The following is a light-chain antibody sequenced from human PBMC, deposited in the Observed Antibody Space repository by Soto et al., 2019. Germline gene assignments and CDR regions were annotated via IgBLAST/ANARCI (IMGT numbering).Light chain of an antibody. Sequence: QSVLTQPASVSGSPGQSITISCTGTSSDVGSYDLVSWYQQHPGKAPRLIIYEVTKRPSGVSNRFSGSKSGSTASLTFSGLQAEDEADYFCCSYAGVSIFVFGTGTKVTVL. CDR3: CSYAGVSIFV. CDR1: SSDVGSYDL. CDR2: EVT. J-gene: IGLJ1*01. V-gene: IGLV2-23*02.